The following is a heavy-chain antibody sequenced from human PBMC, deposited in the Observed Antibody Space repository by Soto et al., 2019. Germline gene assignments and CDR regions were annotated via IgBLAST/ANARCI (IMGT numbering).Heavy chain of an antibody. D-gene: IGHD2-15*01. Sequence: GGSLRLSCAASGFTLSRFDIHWVRHASEEGLEWVGRIKTKVESYATELAASVKGRFTISRDDPKNTAYLQMSSLKTEDTAVYYCTRRYCSGGGCYSDFDFWGQGTLVTVSS. J-gene: IGHJ4*02. V-gene: IGHV3-73*01. CDR1: GFTLSRFD. CDR3: TRRYCSGGGCYSDFDF. CDR2: IKTKVESYAT.